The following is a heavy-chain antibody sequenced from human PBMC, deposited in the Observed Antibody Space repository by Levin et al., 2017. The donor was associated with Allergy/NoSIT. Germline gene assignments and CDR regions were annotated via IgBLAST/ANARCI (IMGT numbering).Heavy chain of an antibody. Sequence: LSLTCAASGFTFSSYAMSWVRQAPGKGLEWVSAISGSGGSTYYADSVKGRFTISRDNSKNTLYLQMNSLRAEDTAVYYCAKVSVELRWLLPSSYGMDVWGQGTTVTVSS. CDR2: ISGSGGST. CDR1: GFTFSSYA. D-gene: IGHD5-24*01. CDR3: AKVSVELRWLLPSSYGMDV. J-gene: IGHJ6*02. V-gene: IGHV3-23*01.